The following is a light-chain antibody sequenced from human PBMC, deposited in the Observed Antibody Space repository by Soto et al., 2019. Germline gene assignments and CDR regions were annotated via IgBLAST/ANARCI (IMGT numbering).Light chain of an antibody. Sequence: EIVLTQSPATLALSPGERATLSCRASERIYSAYLGWYQQKPGQAPRLLIYGASSRATGIPDRFSGSGSGTDFTLTISRLEPEDFAVYYCQQYGTFPRTFGQGTKVDIK. J-gene: IGKJ1*01. CDR1: ERIYSAY. CDR2: GAS. CDR3: QQYGTFPRT. V-gene: IGKV3-20*01.